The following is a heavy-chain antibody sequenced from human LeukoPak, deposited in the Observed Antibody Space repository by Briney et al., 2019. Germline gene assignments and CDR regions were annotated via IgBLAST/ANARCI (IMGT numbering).Heavy chain of an antibody. J-gene: IGHJ4*02. V-gene: IGHV4-4*07. CDR3: VRGGSAAAAVFDY. Sequence: SETLSLTCTASGGSISGYYWSWIRQPAGEGLEWIGHIHTSGKTNYNLSLKSRVGMSVDTSKNQFPLKLTSVTAADTAVYYCVRGGSAAAAVFDYWGQGTLVTVSS. D-gene: IGHD6-13*01. CDR2: IHTSGKT. CDR1: GGSISGYY.